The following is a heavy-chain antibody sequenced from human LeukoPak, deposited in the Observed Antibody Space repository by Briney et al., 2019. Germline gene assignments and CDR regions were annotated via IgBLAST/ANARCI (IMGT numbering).Heavy chain of an antibody. CDR3: AKPAKTDYVDY. Sequence: GGSLRLSCAASGLSFSNYAMSWVRQAPGKGLEWVSAVSGGGGSTYYTDSVKGRFTISRDNSKNTLYLQMNSLRAEDTAAYYCAKPAKTDYVDYWGQGTLVTVSS. CDR2: VSGGGGST. V-gene: IGHV3-23*01. CDR1: GLSFSNYA. J-gene: IGHJ4*02. D-gene: IGHD4/OR15-4a*01.